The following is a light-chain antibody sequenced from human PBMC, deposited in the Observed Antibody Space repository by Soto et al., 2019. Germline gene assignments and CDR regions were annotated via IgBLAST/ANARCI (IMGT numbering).Light chain of an antibody. J-gene: IGKJ3*01. CDR2: GAS. CDR3: QQYNTWPFT. V-gene: IGKV3-15*01. CDR1: ESVSSN. Sequence: EIVMTQSPATLSVSPGERATLSCRASESVSSNLAWYQQKPCQAPRLLNYGASTRPTGIPARFRGSGSGTEFTLTISSLQSEDCALYHCQQYNTWPFTFGPGTKVDI.